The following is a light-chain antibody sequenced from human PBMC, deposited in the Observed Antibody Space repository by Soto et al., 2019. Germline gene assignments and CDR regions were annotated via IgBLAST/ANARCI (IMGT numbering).Light chain of an antibody. CDR1: SGHSSYI. CDR3: ETCDSNTTRV. Sequence: QLVLTQSSSAAASLGSSVKLTCTLSSGHSSYIIAWHQQQPGKAPRYLMKLEGSGNYNKGSGVPDRFSGSSSGADRYLTISNLQSEDEADYYCETCDSNTTRVFGGGTKLTVL. CDR2: LEGSGNY. V-gene: IGLV4-60*03. J-gene: IGLJ2*01.